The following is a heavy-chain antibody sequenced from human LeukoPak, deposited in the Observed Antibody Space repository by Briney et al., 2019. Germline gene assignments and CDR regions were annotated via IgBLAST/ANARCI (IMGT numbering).Heavy chain of an antibody. J-gene: IGHJ5*02. V-gene: IGHV3-7*01. CDR1: GFTFSSYW. D-gene: IGHD3-16*02. CDR2: IKQDGSEK. CDR3: ARDVDYYDYVWGSYRYWFDP. Sequence: GGSLRLSCAASGFTFSSYWMSWVRQAPGKGLEWVANIKQDGSEKYYVDSAKGRFTISRDNAKNSLYLQMNSLRAEDTAVYYCARDVDYYDYVWGSYRYWFDPWGQGTLVTVSS.